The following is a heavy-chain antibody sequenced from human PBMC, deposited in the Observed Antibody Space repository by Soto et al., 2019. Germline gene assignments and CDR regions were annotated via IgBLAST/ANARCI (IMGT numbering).Heavy chain of an antibody. CDR1: GGSFSGYY. CDR3: ARDSDAFDI. J-gene: IGHJ3*02. CDR2: INHSGST. Sequence: TLSLTCAVYGGSFSGYYWSWIRQPPGKGLEWIGEINHSGSTNYNPSLKSRVTISVDTSKNQFSLKLSSVTAADTAVYYCARDSDAFDIWGQGTMVTVSS. V-gene: IGHV4-34*01.